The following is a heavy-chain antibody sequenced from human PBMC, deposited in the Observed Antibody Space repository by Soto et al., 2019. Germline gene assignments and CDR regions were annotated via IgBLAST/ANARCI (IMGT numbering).Heavy chain of an antibody. J-gene: IGHJ6*02. CDR1: GGSISSYY. D-gene: IGHD1-7*01. V-gene: IGHV4-59*01. Sequence: PSETLSLTCTVSGGSISSYYWSWIRQPPGKGLEWIGYIYYSGSTNYNPSLKSRVTISVDTSKNQFSLKLSSVTAADTAVYYCARTITGTTAAYYYYGMDVWGQGTTVTVSS. CDR2: IYYSGST. CDR3: ARTITGTTAAYYYYGMDV.